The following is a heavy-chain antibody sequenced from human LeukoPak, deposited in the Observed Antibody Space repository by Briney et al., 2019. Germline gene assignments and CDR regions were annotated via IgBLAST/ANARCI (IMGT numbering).Heavy chain of an antibody. CDR2: IYYSGST. Sequence: SEILSLTCTVSGGSISSGGYYWSWIRQHPGKGLEWIGYIYYSGSTYYNPSLKSRVTISVDTSKNQFSLKLSSVTAADTAVYYCASSHVRFGELLRNFDYWGQGTLVTVSS. D-gene: IGHD3-10*01. J-gene: IGHJ4*02. CDR1: GGSISSGGYY. V-gene: IGHV4-31*03. CDR3: ASSHVRFGELLRNFDY.